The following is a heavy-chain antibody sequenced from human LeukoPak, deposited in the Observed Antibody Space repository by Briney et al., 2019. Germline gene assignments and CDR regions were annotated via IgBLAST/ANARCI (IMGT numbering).Heavy chain of an antibody. CDR1: GGSISSGGYY. CDR3: ARVEPPSERDGVDY. V-gene: IGHV4-30-2*01. Sequence: KPSQTLSLTCTVSGGSISSGGYYWSWIRQPLGKGLEWIGYIYHSGSTYYNPSLKSRVTISVDRSKNQFSLKLSSVTAADTAVYYCARVEPPSERDGVDYWGQGTLVTVSS. D-gene: IGHD5-24*01. CDR2: IYHSGST. J-gene: IGHJ4*02.